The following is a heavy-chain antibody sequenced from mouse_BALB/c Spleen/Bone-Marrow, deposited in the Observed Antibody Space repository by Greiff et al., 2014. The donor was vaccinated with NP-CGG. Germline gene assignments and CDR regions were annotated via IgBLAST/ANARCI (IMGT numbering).Heavy chain of an antibody. CDR2: IYPGNSDT. Sequence: EVQLQQSGTVLARPGASVKVSCKASGYTFTSYWMHWVKQRPGQGLEWIGAIYPGNSDTSYNQKFKGKAKLTAVTSTSTAYMELSSLTNEDSAVYYCARWNYYGSSYDYWGQGTTLTVSS. V-gene: IGHV1-5*01. CDR1: GYTFTSYW. D-gene: IGHD1-1*01. CDR3: ARWNYYGSSYDY. J-gene: IGHJ2*01.